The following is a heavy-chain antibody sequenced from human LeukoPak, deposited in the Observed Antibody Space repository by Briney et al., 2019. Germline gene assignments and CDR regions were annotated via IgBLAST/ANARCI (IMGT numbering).Heavy chain of an antibody. V-gene: IGHV5-51*01. Sequence: GESLKISCKGSGYSFISYWIGWVRQMPGKGLEWMGIIYPGDSENKSSPSFQGQVTMSADKSISTAYLQWSSLKASDTAMYYCARRYCSSTSCNPYFFDYWGQGTLVTVSS. CDR1: GYSFISYW. D-gene: IGHD2-2*01. CDR3: ARRYCSSTSCNPYFFDY. J-gene: IGHJ4*02. CDR2: IYPGDSEN.